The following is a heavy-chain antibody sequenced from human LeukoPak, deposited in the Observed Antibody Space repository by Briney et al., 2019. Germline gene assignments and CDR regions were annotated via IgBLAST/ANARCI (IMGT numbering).Heavy chain of an antibody. CDR2: IYHSGST. CDR1: GYSISSGYY. D-gene: IGHD3-9*01. CDR3: ATTMYYDILTGYGRYFDY. Sequence: SETLSLTCTVSGYSISSGYYWGWIRQPPGKGLEWIGSIYHSGSTYYNPSLKSRVTISVDTSKNQFSLKLSSVTAADTAVYYCATTMYYDILTGYGRYFDYWGQGTLVTVSS. J-gene: IGHJ4*02. V-gene: IGHV4-38-2*02.